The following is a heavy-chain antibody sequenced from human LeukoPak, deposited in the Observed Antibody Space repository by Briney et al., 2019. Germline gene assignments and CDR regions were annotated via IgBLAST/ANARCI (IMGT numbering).Heavy chain of an antibody. V-gene: IGHV4-61*02. CDR3: AREGYSYGYGY. CDR1: GGSIRSGSYY. D-gene: IGHD5-18*01. CDR2: IYTSGST. Sequence: TLSLTCTVSGGSIRSGSYYWSWFRQPAGKGLEWIGRIYTSGSTNYNPSLKSRVTISVDTTKTPFSLKLSSVTAADTAVYYCAREGYSYGYGYWGQGTLVTVSS. J-gene: IGHJ4*02.